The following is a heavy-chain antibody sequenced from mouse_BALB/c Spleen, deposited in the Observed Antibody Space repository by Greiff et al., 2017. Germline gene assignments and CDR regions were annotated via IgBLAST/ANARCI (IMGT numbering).Heavy chain of an antibody. CDR2: IYPGDGDT. CDR1: GYAFSSSW. CDR3: ARSDDGHY. Sequence: VQLQQSGPELVKPGASVKISCKASGYAFSSSWMNWVKQRPGQGLEWIGRIYPGDGDTNYNGKFKGKATLTADKSSSTAYMQLSSLTSVDSAVYFCARSDDGHYWGQGTTLTVSS. V-gene: IGHV1-82*01. D-gene: IGHD2-3*01. J-gene: IGHJ2*01.